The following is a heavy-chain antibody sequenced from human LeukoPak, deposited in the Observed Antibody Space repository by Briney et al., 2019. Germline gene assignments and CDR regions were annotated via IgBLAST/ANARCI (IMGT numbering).Heavy chain of an antibody. Sequence: GGSLRLSCAASGFTFSNYLMSWVRRAPGKGLEWVANIKQDGSEKYYVDSVKGRFTISRDNAKNSLYLQMNSLRAEDTALYYCAREDQPRGTFDYWGQGILVTVSS. CDR3: AREDQPRGTFDY. D-gene: IGHD2-15*01. J-gene: IGHJ4*02. CDR2: IKQDGSEK. CDR1: GFTFSNYL. V-gene: IGHV3-7*05.